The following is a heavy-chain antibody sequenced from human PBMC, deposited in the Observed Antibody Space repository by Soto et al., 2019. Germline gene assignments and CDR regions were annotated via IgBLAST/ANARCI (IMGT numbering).Heavy chain of an antibody. D-gene: IGHD5-12*01. Sequence: SETLSLTCTVSGGSISSGGYYWSWIRQHPGKGLEWIGYIYYSGSTYYNPSLKSRVTISVDTSKNQFSLKLSSVTAADTAVYYCARGQDIVATIFDYWGQGTLVTVSS. J-gene: IGHJ4*02. CDR1: GGSISSGGYY. V-gene: IGHV4-31*03. CDR3: ARGQDIVATIFDY. CDR2: IYYSGST.